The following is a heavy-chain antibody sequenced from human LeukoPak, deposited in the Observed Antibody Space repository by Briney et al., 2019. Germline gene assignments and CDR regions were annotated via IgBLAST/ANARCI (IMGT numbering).Heavy chain of an antibody. CDR2: IYPGGSDT. J-gene: IGHJ4*02. V-gene: IGHV5-51*01. CDR3: ARHDIVVVPAARYTDTQIDY. CDR1: GYSFTSYW. D-gene: IGHD2-2*01. Sequence: PGESLKISCKGSGYSFTSYWIGGVRQMPGKGLEWMGIIYPGGSDTRYSPSFQGQVTISADKSISTAYLQWSSLKASDTAMYYCARHDIVVVPAARYTDTQIDYWGQGTLVTVSS.